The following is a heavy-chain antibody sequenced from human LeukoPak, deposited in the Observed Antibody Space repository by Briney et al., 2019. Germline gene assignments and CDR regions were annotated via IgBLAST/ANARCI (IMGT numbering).Heavy chain of an antibody. J-gene: IGHJ4*02. Sequence: PSQTLSLTCTVSGGSISSSSYYWGWVRQPPGRGLEWIGSIYYSGSTYYNPSLKSRVTISVDTSKNQFSLKLSSVTAADTAVYYCETTFGGVIVGNYWGQGTLVTVSS. V-gene: IGHV4-39*01. CDR1: GGSISSSSYY. CDR2: IYYSGST. CDR3: ETTFGGVIVGNY. D-gene: IGHD3-16*02.